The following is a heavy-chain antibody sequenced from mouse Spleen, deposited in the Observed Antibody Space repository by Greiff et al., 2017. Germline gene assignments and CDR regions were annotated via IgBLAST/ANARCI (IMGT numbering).Heavy chain of an antibody. J-gene: IGHJ2*01. V-gene: IGHV1-18*01. CDR1: GYTFTDYN. Sequence: VQLQQSGPELVKPGASVKIPCKASGYTFTDYNMDWVKQSHGKSLEWIGDINPNNGGTIYNQKFKGKATLTVDKSSSTAYMELRSLTSEDTAVYYCARGIYDGYYIVYFDYWGQGTTLTVSS. CDR3: ARGIYDGYYIVYFDY. CDR2: INPNNGGT. D-gene: IGHD2-3*01.